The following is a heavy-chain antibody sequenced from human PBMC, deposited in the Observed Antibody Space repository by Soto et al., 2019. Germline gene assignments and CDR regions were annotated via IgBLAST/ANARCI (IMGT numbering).Heavy chain of an antibody. V-gene: IGHV3-7*01. Sequence: QLVESGGGLVQPGGSLRLSCAASGFTFSNYWMNWVRQAPGKGLEWVANIKQDGSEKYFVGSVKGRLTISRDNAKNSLYLQMNSRRAEDTAVYYCARGQFLTFDVFDLWGQGTVVTVSS. J-gene: IGHJ3*01. CDR2: IKQDGSEK. CDR3: ARGQFLTFDVFDL. CDR1: GFTFSNYW.